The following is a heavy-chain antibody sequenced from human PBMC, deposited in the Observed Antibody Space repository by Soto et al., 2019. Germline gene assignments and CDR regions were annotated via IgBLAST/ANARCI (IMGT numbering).Heavy chain of an antibody. CDR2: IYYSGST. V-gene: IGHV4-59*01. D-gene: IGHD3-22*01. Sequence: SETLSLTCTVSGGSISSYYWSWIRQPPGKGLEWIGYIYYSGSTNYNPYLKSRVTISVDTSKNQFSLKLSSVTAADPAVYYCARDSRGVEGIVVVTPTPDAFDIWGQGTMVTVSS. CDR3: ARDSRGVEGIVVVTPTPDAFDI. CDR1: GGSISSYY. J-gene: IGHJ3*02.